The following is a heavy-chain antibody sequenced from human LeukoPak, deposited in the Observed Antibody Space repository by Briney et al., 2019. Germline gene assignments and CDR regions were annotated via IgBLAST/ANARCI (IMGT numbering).Heavy chain of an antibody. D-gene: IGHD2-8*02. CDR1: GYTFTGYY. CDR3: ARTSGAYYYYYGMDV. V-gene: IGHV1-46*01. CDR2: INPSGGST. J-gene: IGHJ6*02. Sequence: GASVKVSCKASGYTFTGYYMHWVRQAPGQGLEWMGIINPSGGSTSYAQKFQGRVTMTRDTSTSTVYMELSSLRSEDTAVYYCARTSGAYYYYYGMDVWGQGTTVTVSS.